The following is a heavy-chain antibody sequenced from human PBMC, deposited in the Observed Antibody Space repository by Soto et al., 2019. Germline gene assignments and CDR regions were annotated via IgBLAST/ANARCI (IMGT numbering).Heavy chain of an antibody. J-gene: IGHJ4*02. CDR1: GYTFTGYY. V-gene: IGHV1-2*04. D-gene: IGHD2-2*01. CDR3: ARSPLPRVPAAQDY. Sequence: ASVKVSCKASGYTFTGYYMHWVRQAPGQGLEWMGWINPNSGGTNYAQKFQGWVTMTRDTSISTAYMELSRRRSDDTAVYYCARSPLPRVPAAQDYWGQGTLVTVSS. CDR2: INPNSGGT.